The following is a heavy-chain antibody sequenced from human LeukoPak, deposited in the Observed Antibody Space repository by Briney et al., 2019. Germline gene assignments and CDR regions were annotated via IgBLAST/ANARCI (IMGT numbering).Heavy chain of an antibody. CDR1: GFTFSSYA. CDR2: ISYDGSNK. CDR3: ERAVDY. Sequence: GGSLRLSCAASGFTFSSYAMHWVRQAPGKGLEWVAVISYDGSNKYYADSVRGRFTISRDKSKSTMYLQMNSLRGEDTAVYYCERAVDYWGQGTLVTVSS. V-gene: IGHV3-30*04. J-gene: IGHJ4*02.